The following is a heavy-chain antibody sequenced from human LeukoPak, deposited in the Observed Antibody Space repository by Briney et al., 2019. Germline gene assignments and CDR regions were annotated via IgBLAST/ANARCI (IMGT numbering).Heavy chain of an antibody. J-gene: IGHJ4*02. D-gene: IGHD5-18*01. V-gene: IGHV3-30*02. CDR1: GFTFSSYG. CDR3: AKDRYSYAFEYSDS. CDR2: IWYDGSNK. Sequence: GGSLRLSCAASGFTFSSYGMHWVRQAPGKGLEWGAVIWYDGSNKYYADSVKGRFTISRDNSKNTLSLQVSSLRTEDTAVYYCAKDRYSYAFEYSDSWGQGTLVTVSS.